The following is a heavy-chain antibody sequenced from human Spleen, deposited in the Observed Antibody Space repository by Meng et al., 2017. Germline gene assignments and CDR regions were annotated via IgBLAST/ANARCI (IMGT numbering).Heavy chain of an antibody. V-gene: IGHV1-18*04. CDR1: DYTLTSDG. CDR3: ATRGNPYLDR. CDR2: INIYNGIT. Sequence: QVKLVQSGAEGKKPGPSVNVSCKVSDYTLTSDGFSWVRQAPGQGLQWMGWINIYNGITNYGRNFQGRVTLTTDTSTSTGYMELRSLTSDDTAVYYCATRGNPYLDRWGQGTLVTVSS. J-gene: IGHJ4*02.